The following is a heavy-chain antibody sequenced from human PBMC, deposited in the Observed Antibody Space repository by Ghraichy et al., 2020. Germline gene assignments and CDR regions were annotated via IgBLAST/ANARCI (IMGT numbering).Heavy chain of an antibody. CDR3: ARGGGLVAATTVDY. Sequence: SQTLSLTCTVSGGSISSYYWSWIRQPPGKGLEWIGYIYYSGSTNYNPSLKSRVTISVDTSKNQFSLKLSSVTAADTAVYYCARGGGLVAATTVDYWGQGTLVTVSS. D-gene: IGHD2-15*01. CDR1: GGSISSYY. V-gene: IGHV4-59*01. CDR2: IYYSGST. J-gene: IGHJ4*02.